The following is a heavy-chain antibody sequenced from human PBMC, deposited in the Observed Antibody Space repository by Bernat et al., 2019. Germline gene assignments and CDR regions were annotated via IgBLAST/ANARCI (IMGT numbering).Heavy chain of an antibody. V-gene: IGHV3-15*01. D-gene: IGHD2-21*01. J-gene: IGHJ4*02. CDR1: GFTFIDAW. Sequence: EVRLVESGGGLVKPGGSLTLSCAASGFTFIDAWMSWVRRAPGKGLEWVARIKSKRDGATTEFAAPVKGRFTISRDESRNRVFLQMNSLKTEDTALYYCAADIPTPLAQIDVWGQGTVFTVSS. CDR3: AADIPTPLAQIDV. CDR2: IKSKRDGATT.